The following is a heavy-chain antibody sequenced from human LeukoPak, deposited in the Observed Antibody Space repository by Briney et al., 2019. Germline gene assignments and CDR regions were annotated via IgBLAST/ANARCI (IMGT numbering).Heavy chain of an antibody. CDR3: ATATQPRGYFLH. D-gene: IGHD2-2*01. J-gene: IGHJ1*01. CDR1: GYTFTTYS. Sequence: ASAKVSCKASGYTFTTYSLAWVRQAPGQSLEWMGWISVNNGGTNYAQSFQDRVTLTRDTSTNTAYLELGSLRSDDTAIIYCATATQPRGYFLHWGQGTLVTVSS. V-gene: IGHV1-18*01. CDR2: ISVNNGGT.